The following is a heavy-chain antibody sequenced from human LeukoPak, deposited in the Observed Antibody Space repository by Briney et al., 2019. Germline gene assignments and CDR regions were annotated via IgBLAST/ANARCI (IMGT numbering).Heavy chain of an antibody. CDR3: AGGYYSSYYYGMDV. CDR1: RFTLSTYW. Sequence: GGSLRLSCAASRFTLSTYWMSWVRQAPGKGLEWVAHIKQDGSQEYYVDSVKGRFTISRDSAKNSLYLQMNSLRAEDTAVYFCAGGYYSSYYYGMDVWGQGTTVTVSS. D-gene: IGHD3-22*01. J-gene: IGHJ6*02. CDR2: IKQDGSQE. V-gene: IGHV3-7*01.